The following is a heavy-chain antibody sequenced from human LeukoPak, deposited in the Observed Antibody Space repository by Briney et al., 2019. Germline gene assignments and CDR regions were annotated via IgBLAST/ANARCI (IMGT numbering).Heavy chain of an antibody. D-gene: IGHD1-26*01. Sequence: PSQTLSLTCTVSGGSISSGSYYWSWIRQPAGKGLDWIGRIYTSGRTNYSPSLKSRVTMSVHTSKNQFPLKLSSVTAADTAVYYCARVSYYEDMDVWGKGTTVTVSS. CDR2: IYTSGRT. CDR3: ARVSYYEDMDV. CDR1: GGSISSGSYY. J-gene: IGHJ6*03. V-gene: IGHV4-61*02.